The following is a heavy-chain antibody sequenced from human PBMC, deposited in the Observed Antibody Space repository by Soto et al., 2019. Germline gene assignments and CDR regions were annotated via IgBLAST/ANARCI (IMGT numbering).Heavy chain of an antibody. Sequence: VQLMQSGAEVKKPGSSVKVSCKASGGTFSSHSINWVRQAPGQGLEWMGGVISLFGTANYAHNFKGRVTITADQSTSTAYMELNSLRSDDTAVYYCARELGYGDFSADLLDWGQGTLVTVSS. D-gene: IGHD4-17*01. CDR1: GGTFSSHS. CDR3: ARELGYGDFSADLLD. CDR2: VISLFGTA. J-gene: IGHJ4*02. V-gene: IGHV1-69*01.